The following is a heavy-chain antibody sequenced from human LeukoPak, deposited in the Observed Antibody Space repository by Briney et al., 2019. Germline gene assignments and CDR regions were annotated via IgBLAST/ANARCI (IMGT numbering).Heavy chain of an antibody. CDR3: ARDAYYYDSSAHGGYYYYMDV. CDR2: INPNSGGT. D-gene: IGHD3-22*01. CDR1: GYTFTGYY. J-gene: IGHJ6*03. Sequence: ASVKVSCKTSGYTFTGYYMHWVRQAPGQGLEWMGWINPNSGGTNYAQKFQGRVTMTRDTSISTAYMELSRLRSDDTAVYYCARDAYYYDSSAHGGYYYYMDVWGKGTTVTISS. V-gene: IGHV1-2*02.